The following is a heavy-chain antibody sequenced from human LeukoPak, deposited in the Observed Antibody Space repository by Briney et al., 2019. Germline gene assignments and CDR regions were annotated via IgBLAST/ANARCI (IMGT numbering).Heavy chain of an antibody. CDR3: ARDEEGGSYPLDY. CDR1: GFTFSSYS. V-gene: IGHV3-48*01. D-gene: IGHD1-26*01. CDR2: ISSRSRTI. Sequence: PGGSLRLSCAASGFTFSSYSMNWVRQAPGKGLEWVSYISSRSRTIYYADSVKGRFTISRDNAKNSLYLQMSSLRAEDTAVYYCARDEEGGSYPLDYWGQGTLVTVSS. J-gene: IGHJ4*02.